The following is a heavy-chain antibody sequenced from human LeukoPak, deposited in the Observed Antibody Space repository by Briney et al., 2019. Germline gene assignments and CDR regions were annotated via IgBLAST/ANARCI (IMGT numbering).Heavy chain of an antibody. CDR1: GFKFSDHY. V-gene: IGHV3-7*01. CDR2: IKQDGSEK. CDR3: ARDTAAALDY. J-gene: IGHJ4*02. D-gene: IGHD6-13*01. Sequence: GGSLRLSCAASGFKFSDHYIDWVRQAPGKGLEWVANIKQDGSEKYYVDSVKGRFTISRDNAKNSLYLQMNSLRAEDTAVYYCARDTAAALDYWGQGTLVTVSS.